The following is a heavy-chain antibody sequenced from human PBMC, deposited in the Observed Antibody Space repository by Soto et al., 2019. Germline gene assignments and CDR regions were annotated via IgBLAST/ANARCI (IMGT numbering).Heavy chain of an antibody. CDR1: GFTFSSYA. Sequence: EVQLVESGGGLVQPGGSLRLSCSASGFTFSSYAMHWVRQAPGKGLEYVSAISSNGGSTYYADSVKGRFTISRDNSKNTLYLQKSSLRDEDTAVYYSVKQDGYTYAFDIWGQGTMVTVSS. CDR2: ISSNGGST. D-gene: IGHD5-18*01. CDR3: VKQDGYTYAFDI. J-gene: IGHJ3*02. V-gene: IGHV3-64D*06.